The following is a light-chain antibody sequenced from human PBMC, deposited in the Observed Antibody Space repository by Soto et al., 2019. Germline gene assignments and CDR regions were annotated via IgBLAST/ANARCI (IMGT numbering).Light chain of an antibody. V-gene: IGKV3-15*01. CDR2: SAS. CDR3: LQCDDWPLT. J-gene: IGKJ4*01. Sequence: EIVMTQSPATLSVSPGERATLSCRASQSISSNLAWYQQKPGQPPRLLISSASTRATGIPDRFRGSRSGTEFTLTINSIQSEDSGVYYCLQCDDWPLTFGGGTKVEI. CDR1: QSISSN.